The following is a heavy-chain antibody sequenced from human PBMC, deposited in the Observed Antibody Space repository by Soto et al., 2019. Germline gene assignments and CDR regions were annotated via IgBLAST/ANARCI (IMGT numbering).Heavy chain of an antibody. V-gene: IGHV3-23*01. J-gene: IGHJ4*02. CDR1: GFTFSSYA. Sequence: EVQLLESGGGSVQPGGSLRLSCAASGFTFSSYAMTWVRQAPGKGLEYVSSISGGAGSTYDADAVKGRFTISRDNSKNTLYLQMTSLRAEDTAVYYCAKDLYTSGRTTSIALANWGQGALVTVSS. CDR3: AKDLYTSGRTTSIALAN. D-gene: IGHD6-19*01. CDR2: ISGGAGST.